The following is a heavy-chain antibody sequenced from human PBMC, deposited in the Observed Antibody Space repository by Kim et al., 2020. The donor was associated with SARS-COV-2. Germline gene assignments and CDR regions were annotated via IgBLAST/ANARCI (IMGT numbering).Heavy chain of an antibody. CDR3: ARSEGRWDLLWGH. Sequence: GGSLRLSCAASGFTVSRNYMTWVRQAPGKGLEWVSLIYSDINTHYADSVKGRFTISRDNSKNLLYLHMNSLRADDTAVYYCARSEGRWDLLWGHWGQGTLVTVSS. D-gene: IGHD1-26*01. CDR1: GFTVSRNY. CDR2: IYSDINT. V-gene: IGHV3-53*01. J-gene: IGHJ4*02.